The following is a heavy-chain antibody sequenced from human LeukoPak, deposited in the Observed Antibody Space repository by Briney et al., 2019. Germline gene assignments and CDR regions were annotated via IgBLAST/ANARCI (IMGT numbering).Heavy chain of an antibody. D-gene: IGHD6-19*01. J-gene: IGHJ5*02. CDR3: VRGRYSSGWFKDKNWFDP. V-gene: IGHV4-59*12. CDR1: GGSISSYY. CDR2: IYHSGTT. Sequence: SETLSLTCTVSGGSISSYYWSWIRQPPGKGLEWIAYIYHSGTTYYNPSLKSRATISVDTSKNQFSLKLSSVTAADTAVYYCVRGRYSSGWFKDKNWFDPWGQGIPVTVSS.